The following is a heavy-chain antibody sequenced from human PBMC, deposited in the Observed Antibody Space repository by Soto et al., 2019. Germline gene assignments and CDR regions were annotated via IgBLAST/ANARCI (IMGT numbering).Heavy chain of an antibody. Sequence: GSLRLSCAASGFTFNNYEMNWVRQAPGKGLEWISYIDTSGDTIRYAASVKGRFTISRDNSKNSLYLQMNSLRAEDTAVYYCASARYYDILTGYLLGPYFDYWGLGTLVTVS. CDR2: IDTSGDTI. V-gene: IGHV3-48*03. CDR3: ASARYYDILTGYLLGPYFDY. D-gene: IGHD3-9*01. CDR1: GFTFNNYE. J-gene: IGHJ4*02.